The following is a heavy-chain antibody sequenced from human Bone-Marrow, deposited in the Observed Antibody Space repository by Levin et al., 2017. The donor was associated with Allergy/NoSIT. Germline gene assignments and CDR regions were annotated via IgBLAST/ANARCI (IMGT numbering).Heavy chain of an antibody. J-gene: IGHJ4*02. Sequence: GGSLRLSCAASGFTFSSYWMSWVRQAPGKGLEWVANIKQDGSEKYYVDSVKGRFTISRDNAKNSLYLQMNSRRAEDTAVYYCAGAPSTPRIAVALFDYWGQGTLVTVSS. CDR3: AGAPSTPRIAVALFDY. CDR1: GFTFSSYW. V-gene: IGHV3-7*01. CDR2: IKQDGSEK. D-gene: IGHD6-19*01.